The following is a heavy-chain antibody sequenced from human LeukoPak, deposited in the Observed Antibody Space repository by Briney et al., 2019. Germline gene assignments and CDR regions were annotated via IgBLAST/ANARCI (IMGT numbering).Heavy chain of an antibody. D-gene: IGHD2-15*01. CDR3: TRPPYCSGGSCYSGWYFDL. V-gene: IGHV3-49*03. J-gene: IGHJ2*01. CDR1: GFTFGDYA. CDR2: IRSEAHGGTT. Sequence: GSLRLSCTASGFTFGDYAMSWFRQAPGKGLEWVGFIRSEAHGGTTEYAASVKGRFTISRDDSKSIAYLQMNSLKTEDTAVYYCTRPPYCSGGSCYSGWYFDLWGRGTLVTVSS.